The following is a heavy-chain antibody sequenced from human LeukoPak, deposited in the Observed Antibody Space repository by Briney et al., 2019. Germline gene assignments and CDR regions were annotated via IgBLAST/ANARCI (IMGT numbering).Heavy chain of an antibody. D-gene: IGHD3-22*01. CDR1: GGSISRSSYY. J-gene: IGHJ4*02. CDR2: IYYSGST. V-gene: IGHV4-39*01. Sequence: SETLSLTCTVSGGSISRSSYYWGWLRQPPGKGLEWIGIIYYSGSTYYNPSLKSRVTISVDTSKNQFSLKLTSVTAADTAVYYCARPNYYDFYFDYWGQGTLVTVSS. CDR3: ARPNYYDFYFDY.